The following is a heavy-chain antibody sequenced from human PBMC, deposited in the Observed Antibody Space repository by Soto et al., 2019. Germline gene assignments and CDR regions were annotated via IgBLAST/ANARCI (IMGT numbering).Heavy chain of an antibody. D-gene: IGHD3-10*01. J-gene: IGHJ4*02. V-gene: IGHV1-18*01. CDR3: ASVYRITMVRGELSEY. CDR2: ISAYNGNT. CDR1: GYTFTSYG. Sequence: QVQLVQSGAEVKKPGASVKVSCKASGYTFTSYGISWVRQAPGQGLEWMGWISAYNGNTNYAQKLQGRVTMTTDTSPSAADMELRSLRSDDPAVYYCASVYRITMVRGELSEYWGQGTLVTVSS.